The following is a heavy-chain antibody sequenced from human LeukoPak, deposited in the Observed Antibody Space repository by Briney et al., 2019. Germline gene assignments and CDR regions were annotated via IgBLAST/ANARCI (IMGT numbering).Heavy chain of an antibody. CDR1: GFTFSSYA. J-gene: IGHJ6*03. CDR3: AKDSEYYDFWSRYNHYSYHYMDV. CDR2: ISGSGGST. Sequence: PGGSLRLSCAASGFTFSSYAMSWVRQAPGKRLEWVSAISGSGGSTYYADSVKGRFTISRDNYENTLYLQINSLRVEDTATYYCAKDSEYYDFWSRYNHYSYHYMDVWGKGTTVTISS. V-gene: IGHV3-23*01. D-gene: IGHD3-3*01.